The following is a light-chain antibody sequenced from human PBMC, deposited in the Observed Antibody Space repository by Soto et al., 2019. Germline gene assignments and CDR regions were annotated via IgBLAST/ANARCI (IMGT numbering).Light chain of an antibody. CDR3: QQYNNWPPPT. CDR1: QSVSSK. Sequence: EIVMTQSPDTLSVSPGERATLSCRASQSVSSKLAWYQQKPGQAPRLLIYAASTRATGIPARFSGSGSGTEFTLTISSLQSEDFAVYYCQQYNNWPPPTFGGGTKVEIK. J-gene: IGKJ4*01. CDR2: AAS. V-gene: IGKV3-15*01.